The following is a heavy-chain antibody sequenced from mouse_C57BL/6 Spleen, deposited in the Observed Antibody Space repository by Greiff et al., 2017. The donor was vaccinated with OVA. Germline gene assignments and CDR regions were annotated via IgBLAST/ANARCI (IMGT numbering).Heavy chain of an antibody. CDR1: GFTFSDYG. D-gene: IGHD2-1*01. J-gene: IGHJ4*01. CDR3: ANSTMVNDYAMDY. CDR2: ISSGSSTI. V-gene: IGHV5-17*01. Sequence: EVQVVESGGGLVKPGGSLKLSCAASGFTFSDYGMHWVRQAPEKGLEWVAYISSGSSTIYYADTVKGRFTISRDNAKNTLFLQMTSLRSEDTAMYYCANSTMVNDYAMDYWGQGTSVTVSS.